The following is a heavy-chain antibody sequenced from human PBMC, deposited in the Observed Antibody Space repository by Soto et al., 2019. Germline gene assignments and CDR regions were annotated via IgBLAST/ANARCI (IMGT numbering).Heavy chain of an antibody. J-gene: IGHJ4*02. V-gene: IGHV4-30-2*01. CDR3: AREGYSYGYDY. CDR1: GGAISSGGYS. Sequence: PSETLSLTCAVSGGAISSGGYSWSWIRQPPGKGLEWIGYIYHSGSTYYNPSLKSRVTISVDRSKNQFSLKLSSVTAADTAVYYCAREGYSYGYDYWGQGTLVTVSS. D-gene: IGHD5-18*01. CDR2: IYHSGST.